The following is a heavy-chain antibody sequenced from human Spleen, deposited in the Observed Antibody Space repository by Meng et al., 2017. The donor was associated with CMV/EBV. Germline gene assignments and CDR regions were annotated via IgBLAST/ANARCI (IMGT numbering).Heavy chain of an antibody. D-gene: IGHD3-3*01. CDR1: GYSISNGYY. J-gene: IGHJ4*02. CDR2: IYYSGNT. V-gene: IGHV4-38-2*02. Sequence: SETLSLTCTVSGYSISNGYYWGWIRQPPGKGLEWIGTIYYSGNTYNNPPLRSRVTISVDTSKNQFSLKMSSVTAADTAVYYCARAKGVDYFDYWGQGTLVTVSS. CDR3: ARAKGVDYFDY.